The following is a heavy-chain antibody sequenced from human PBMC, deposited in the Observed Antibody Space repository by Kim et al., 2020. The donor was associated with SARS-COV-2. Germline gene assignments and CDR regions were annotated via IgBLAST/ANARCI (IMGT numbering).Heavy chain of an antibody. CDR2: ISAYNGNT. D-gene: IGHD3-9*01. J-gene: IGHJ5*02. CDR3: ARDPRPEHHFDWLLNWFDP. Sequence: ASVKVSCKASGYTFTSYGISWVRQAPGQGLEWMGWISAYNGNTNYAQKLQGRVTITTDTSTSTAYMELRSLRSDDTAVYYCARDPRPEHHFDWLLNWFDPWGQGTLVTVSS. V-gene: IGHV1-18*01. CDR1: GYTFTSYG.